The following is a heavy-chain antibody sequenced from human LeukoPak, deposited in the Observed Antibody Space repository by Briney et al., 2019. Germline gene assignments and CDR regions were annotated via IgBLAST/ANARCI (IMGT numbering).Heavy chain of an antibody. CDR2: IRCDGSNK. Sequence: GGSLRLSCAASGFTFSTYDMHWVRQAPGKGLEWVAFIRCDGSNKYYAESVKGRFTISRDNSKNTLYLQMNSLRAEDTAVYYCAKDTVKVATIRRVPHYMDVWGKGTTVTISS. J-gene: IGHJ6*03. CDR3: AKDTVKVATIRRVPHYMDV. V-gene: IGHV3-30*02. CDR1: GFTFSTYD. D-gene: IGHD5-12*01.